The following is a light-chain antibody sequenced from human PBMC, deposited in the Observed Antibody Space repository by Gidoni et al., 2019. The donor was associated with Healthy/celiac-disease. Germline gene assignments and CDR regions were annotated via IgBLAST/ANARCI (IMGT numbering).Light chain of an antibody. CDR1: QSSSSA. V-gene: IGKV1-13*02. J-gene: IGKJ4*01. CDR3: QQFNSYPLT. Sequence: IQFTQSPSTLSASVGDRVTITCRASQSSSSALAWYQQKPGKAPKLLIYDASSVESGVPSRFSGAGAGTDFTLTISSLQPEDFATYYCQQFNSYPLTFGGGTKVEIK. CDR2: DAS.